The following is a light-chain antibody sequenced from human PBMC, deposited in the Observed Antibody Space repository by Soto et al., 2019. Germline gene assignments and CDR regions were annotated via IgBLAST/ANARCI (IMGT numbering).Light chain of an antibody. CDR1: QSLLHSDGYKY. CDR3: MQTLHTPLS. CDR2: LGS. V-gene: IGKV2-28*01. J-gene: IGKJ4*01. Sequence: VMTQSPLSLPVTPGEAASISCRSSQSLLHSDGYKYLDWYLQKSGQSPQLLIYLGSNRAPGVPDRFSGSGSGTDFTVRISRVETEDVGVYYCMQTLHTPLSFGGGTTVEIE.